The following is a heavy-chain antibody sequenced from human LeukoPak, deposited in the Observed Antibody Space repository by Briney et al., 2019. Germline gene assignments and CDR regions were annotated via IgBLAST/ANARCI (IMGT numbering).Heavy chain of an antibody. D-gene: IGHD1-7*01. J-gene: IGHJ4*02. CDR2: IIPTLGIA. Sequence: GASVKVSCKASGGTFSSYAISWVRQAPGQGLEWMGRIIPTLGIANYAQKFQGRVTITADKSTSAAYMELSSLRSEDTAVYYCARGRSGITGTPDEFDYWGQGTLVTVSS. CDR1: GGTFSSYA. CDR3: ARGRSGITGTPDEFDY. V-gene: IGHV1-69*04.